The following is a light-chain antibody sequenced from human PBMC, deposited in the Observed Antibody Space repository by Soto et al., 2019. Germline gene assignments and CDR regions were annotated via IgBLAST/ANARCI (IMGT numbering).Light chain of an antibody. J-gene: IGLJ2*01. V-gene: IGLV2-14*01. Sequence: QSVLTQPASVSGSPGQSITISCTGTSSDVGGYNYVAWYQQHPGKAPKLMIYDVRTRPSGVSNRFSGSKSGNTASLTISGRQAEDEADYYCSSYSSSSTPVVLGGGTKLTVL. CDR3: SSYSSSSTPVV. CDR2: DVR. CDR1: SSDVGGYNY.